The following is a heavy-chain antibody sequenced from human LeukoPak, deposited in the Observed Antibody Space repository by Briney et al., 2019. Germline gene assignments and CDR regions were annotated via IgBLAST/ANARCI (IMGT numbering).Heavy chain of an antibody. CDR1: GLTFSSYG. V-gene: IGHV3-30*02. CDR2: IRYDGSNK. J-gene: IGHJ4*02. D-gene: IGHD3-10*01. CDR3: AKCYGSGSPYYFDY. Sequence: GGSLRLSCAASGLTFSSYGMHWVRQAPGKGLEWVAFIRYDGSNKYYADSVKGRFTISRDNSKNTLYLQMNSLRAEDTAVYYCAKCYGSGSPYYFDYWGQGTLVTVSS.